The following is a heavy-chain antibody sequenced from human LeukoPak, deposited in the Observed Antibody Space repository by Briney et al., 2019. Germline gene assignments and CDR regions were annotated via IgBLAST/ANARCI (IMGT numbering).Heavy chain of an antibody. Sequence: SETLSLTCTVSGGSISSSSYYWGWIRQPPGKGLEWIGSIYYSGSTYYNPSLKSRVTISVDTSKNQFSLKLSSVTAADTAVYYCARVFASSSTSSHYYYYGMDVWGQGTTVTVSS. CDR3: ARVFASSSTSSHYYYYGMDV. CDR2: IYYSGST. CDR1: GGSISSSSYY. V-gene: IGHV4-39*01. D-gene: IGHD2-2*01. J-gene: IGHJ6*02.